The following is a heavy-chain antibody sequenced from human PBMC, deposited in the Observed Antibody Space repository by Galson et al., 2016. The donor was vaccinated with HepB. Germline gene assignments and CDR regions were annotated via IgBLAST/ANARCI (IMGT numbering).Heavy chain of an antibody. CDR1: GFTFSSYG. CDR2: IWYDGSNK. Sequence: SLRLSCAASGFTFSSYGMHWVRQAPGKGLEWVAVIWYDGSNKYYADSVKGRFTISRDNSKNTRYLQMNSLRAEDTAVYYCAKGHWNYEYYFDYWGQGTLVTVSS. CDR3: AKGHWNYEYYFDY. J-gene: IGHJ4*02. V-gene: IGHV3-33*06. D-gene: IGHD1-7*01.